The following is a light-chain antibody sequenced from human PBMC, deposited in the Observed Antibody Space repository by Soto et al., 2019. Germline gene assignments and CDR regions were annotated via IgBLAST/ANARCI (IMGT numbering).Light chain of an antibody. Sequence: QSVLTQPASVSGSPGQSITISCAGTMRDVGAYNLVSWYQQHPGRAPQLIIYEVRNRPSGISFRFSGSKSGNTASLTISGLQAEDEADYYCSSYTSSSTRVFGTGTKLTVL. CDR1: MRDVGAYNL. CDR2: EVR. V-gene: IGLV2-14*01. CDR3: SSYTSSSTRV. J-gene: IGLJ1*01.